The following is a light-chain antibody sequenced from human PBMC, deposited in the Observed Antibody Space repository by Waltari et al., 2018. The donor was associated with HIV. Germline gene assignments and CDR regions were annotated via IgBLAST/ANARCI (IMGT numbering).Light chain of an antibody. CDR2: EVT. V-gene: IGLV2-23*02. CDR3: CSYAGRNNHHV. J-gene: IGLJ1*01. CDR1: NIDIGNYSL. Sequence: QSALTQDASVSGSPGQSVTISCTGNNIDIGNYSLVSWYQQYPGRAPKLMIFEVTKRPSGVSPRCSVSRSGNTASLTITGLLFEDEADYYCCSYAGRNNHHVFGAGTTVTVL.